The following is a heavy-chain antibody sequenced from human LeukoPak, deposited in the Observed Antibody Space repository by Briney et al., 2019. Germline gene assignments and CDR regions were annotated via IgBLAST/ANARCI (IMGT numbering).Heavy chain of an antibody. Sequence: PGGSLRLSCAASGFSFSHYGMHWVRQAPGKGLEHVSTIGSDGDSTYYADSVKDRFTISRDNSKNALYLQMTSLRPEDSAVYYCVSPVFINYWGQGTLVTVSS. V-gene: IGHV3-64D*06. J-gene: IGHJ4*01. CDR1: GFSFSHYG. CDR2: IGSDGDST. D-gene: IGHD1-14*01. CDR3: VSPVFINY.